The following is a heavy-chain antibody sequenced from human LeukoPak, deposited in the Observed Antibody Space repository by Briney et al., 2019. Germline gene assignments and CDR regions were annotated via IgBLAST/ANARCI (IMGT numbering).Heavy chain of an antibody. CDR2: MNPNSGNT. V-gene: IGHV1-8*01. CDR3: ARAPRITMIVVVIRRYYFDY. Sequence: ASVKVSCKASGYTFTNYDINWVRQATGQGLEWMGWMNPNSGNTGYAQKFQGRVTMTRNTSISTAYMELSSLRSEDTAVYYCARAPRITMIVVVIRRYYFDYWGQGTLVTVSS. D-gene: IGHD3-22*01. CDR1: GYTFTNYD. J-gene: IGHJ4*02.